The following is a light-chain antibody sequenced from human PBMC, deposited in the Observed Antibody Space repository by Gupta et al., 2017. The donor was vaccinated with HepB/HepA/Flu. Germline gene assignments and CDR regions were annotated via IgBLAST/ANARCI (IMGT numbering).Light chain of an antibody. CDR1: QSISSW. Sequence: DVQMTQSPSTLSASVGDRVTITCRASQSISSWLAWYQQKPGKAPKLLIYKASSLESGVPSRFSGSGSRTEFTLTISSLQPDDFATYYCQQYNSYPCSFGQGTKLEIK. CDR2: KAS. CDR3: QQYNSYPCS. V-gene: IGKV1-5*03. J-gene: IGKJ2*04.